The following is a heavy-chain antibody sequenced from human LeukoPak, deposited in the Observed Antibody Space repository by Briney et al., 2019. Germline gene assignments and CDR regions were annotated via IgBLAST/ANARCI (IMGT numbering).Heavy chain of an antibody. CDR3: ASGTYYYDSRPKDY. Sequence: GGSLRLSCAASGFTFSSYSMNWVRQAPGKGLEWVSYISASSNTIYYADSVKGRFTISRDNAKNSLYLQMNSLRAEDTAVYYCASGTYYYDSRPKDYWGQGTLVTVSS. D-gene: IGHD3-22*01. CDR2: ISASSNTI. CDR1: GFTFSSYS. V-gene: IGHV3-48*01. J-gene: IGHJ4*02.